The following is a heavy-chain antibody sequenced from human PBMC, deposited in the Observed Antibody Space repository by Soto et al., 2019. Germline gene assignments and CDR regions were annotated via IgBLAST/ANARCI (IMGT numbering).Heavy chain of an antibody. CDR2: IYDTESP. D-gene: IGHD6-6*01. CDR3: ARASSSSSAADH. V-gene: IGHV4-31*03. CDR1: GESISSGGYY. Sequence: QVQLQESGPGLVKASQTLSLICNVSGESISSGGYYWSWIRHYPGKGLEWIGYIYDTESPYYNPSLKSRVTISMDTSKNHFAMKLTSVTAADTAVYYCARASSSSSAADHWGQGTLITVSS. J-gene: IGHJ4*02.